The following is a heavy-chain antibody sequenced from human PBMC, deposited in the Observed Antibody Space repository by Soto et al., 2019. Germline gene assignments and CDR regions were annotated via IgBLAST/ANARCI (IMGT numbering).Heavy chain of an antibody. Sequence: SETLSLTCTVSGGSISSYYWSWIRQPPGKGLEWIGYIYYSGSTNYNPSLKRRGTISVDTSKNQFSLKLSSVTAADTAVYYCARRYDFWSGSGRDYYYYIDVWGQGTTVTVSS. CDR3: ARRYDFWSGSGRDYYYYIDV. V-gene: IGHV4-59*08. D-gene: IGHD3-3*01. CDR2: IYYSGST. J-gene: IGHJ6*03. CDR1: GGSISSYY.